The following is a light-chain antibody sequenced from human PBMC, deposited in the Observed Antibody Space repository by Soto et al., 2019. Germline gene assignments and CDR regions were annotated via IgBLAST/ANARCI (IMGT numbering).Light chain of an antibody. J-gene: IGKJ5*01. CDR3: QQYSSSPIT. V-gene: IGKV3-20*01. Sequence: EIVLTQSPGTLSLSPGERATLSCRASQSVSGSSLAWYQQKPGQAPRLLIYGASSRATGIPDRFSGSGSGTDFTLTISRLEPEDFAVYFCQQYSSSPITFGQATRLDMK. CDR1: QSVSGSS. CDR2: GAS.